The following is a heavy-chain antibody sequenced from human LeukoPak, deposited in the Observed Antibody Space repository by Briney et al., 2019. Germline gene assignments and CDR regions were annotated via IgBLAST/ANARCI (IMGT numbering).Heavy chain of an antibody. J-gene: IGHJ3*02. Sequence: GGSLRLSCAASGFTVSSNYMSWVRQAPGKGLEWVSVIYSGGSTYYADSVKGRFTISRDNSKNTLYLQMNSLRAEDTAVYYCAKDRHLKGRNAFDIWGQGTMVTVSS. CDR2: IYSGGST. CDR1: GFTVSSNY. V-gene: IGHV3-53*01. CDR3: AKDRHLKGRNAFDI.